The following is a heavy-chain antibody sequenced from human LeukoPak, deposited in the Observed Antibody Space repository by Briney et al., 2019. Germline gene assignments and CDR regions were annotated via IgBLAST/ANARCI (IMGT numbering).Heavy chain of an antibody. D-gene: IGHD2-15*01. J-gene: IGHJ4*02. CDR1: GIIVSRYW. V-gene: IGHV3-7*01. Sequence: GGSLRLSCAASGIIVSRYWMTWVRQAPGKGLEWVADIKEDGSEKHYVDSVKGRFTISRDNAENSLYLQMNSLRPEDTAIYYCARDLGVCSGGTCYPVYDYWGQGIPVTVSS. CDR3: ARDLGVCSGGTCYPVYDY. CDR2: IKEDGSEK.